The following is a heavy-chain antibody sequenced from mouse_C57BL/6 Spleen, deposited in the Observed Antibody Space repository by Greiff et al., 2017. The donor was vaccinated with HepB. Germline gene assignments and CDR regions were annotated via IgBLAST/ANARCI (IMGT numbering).Heavy chain of an antibody. Sequence: QVQLKQPGAELVKPGASVKMSCKASGYTFTSYWITWVKQRPGQGLEWIGDIYPGSGSTNYNEKFKSKATLTVDTSSSTAYMQLSSLTSEDSAVYYCARGKTTVAPFDYWGQGTTLTVSS. CDR1: GYTFTSYW. J-gene: IGHJ2*01. CDR3: ARGKTTVAPFDY. D-gene: IGHD1-1*01. V-gene: IGHV1-55*01. CDR2: IYPGSGST.